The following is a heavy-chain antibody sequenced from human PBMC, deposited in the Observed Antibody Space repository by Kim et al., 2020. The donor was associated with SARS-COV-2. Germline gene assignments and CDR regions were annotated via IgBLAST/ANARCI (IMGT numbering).Heavy chain of an antibody. CDR3: AKENYSGRSEFEN. D-gene: IGHD1-26*01. Sequence: GGSLRLSCAVSGVIFSNFGMSWVRQAPGKGLEWVSGFSGSGTPMYYADSVRGRFTVSRDNSRNTLYLQMNSLRGDDTALYYCAKENYSGRSEFENWGQGTLVTVSS. CDR1: GVIFSNFG. J-gene: IGHJ4*02. CDR2: FSGSGTPM. V-gene: IGHV3-23*01.